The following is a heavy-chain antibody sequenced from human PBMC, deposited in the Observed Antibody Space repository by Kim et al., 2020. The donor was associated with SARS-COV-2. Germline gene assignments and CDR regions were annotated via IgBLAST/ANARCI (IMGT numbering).Heavy chain of an antibody. J-gene: IGHJ4*02. D-gene: IGHD6-13*01. CDR2: IIPIFGTA. Sequence: SVKVSCKASGGTFSSYAISWVRQAPGQGLAWMGGIIPIFGTANYAQKFQGRVTITADESTSTAYMELSSLRSADTAVYYCASEWLIAAAGSGNYWGQGT. V-gene: IGHV1-69*13. CDR1: GGTFSSYA. CDR3: ASEWLIAAAGSGNY.